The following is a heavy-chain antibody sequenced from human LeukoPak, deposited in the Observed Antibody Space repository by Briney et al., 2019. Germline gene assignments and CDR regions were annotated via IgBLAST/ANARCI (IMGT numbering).Heavy chain of an antibody. CDR3: AKVAVKYSSSWYDY. V-gene: IGHV3-23*01. Sequence: GGSLRLSCAASGFTFSSSSMSWVRQAPGKGLEWVSAISGSGGSTYYADSVKGRFTISRDNSKNTLYLQMNSLRAEDTAVYYCAKVAVKYSSSWYDYWGQGTLVTVSS. CDR2: ISGSGGST. J-gene: IGHJ4*02. D-gene: IGHD6-13*01. CDR1: GFTFSSSS.